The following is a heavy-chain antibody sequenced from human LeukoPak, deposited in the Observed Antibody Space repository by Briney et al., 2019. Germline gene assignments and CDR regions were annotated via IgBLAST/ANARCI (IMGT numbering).Heavy chain of an antibody. CDR1: GGSFSGYY. V-gene: IGHV4-34*01. Sequence: SETLSLTCAVYGGSFSGYYWGWIRQPPGKGLEWIGEINHSGSTNYNPSLKSRVTISVGTSKNQFSLKLSSVTAADTAVYYCARKRDYFDYWGQGTLVTVSS. CDR3: ARKRDYFDY. CDR2: INHSGST. J-gene: IGHJ4*02.